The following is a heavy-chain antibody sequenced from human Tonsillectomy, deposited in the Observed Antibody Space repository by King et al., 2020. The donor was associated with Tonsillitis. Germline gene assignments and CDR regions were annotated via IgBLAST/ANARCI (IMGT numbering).Heavy chain of an antibody. Sequence: VQLVESGGGVVQPGGSLRLSCAASGPTFRNAWMPWVRQAPGRGLEWVAGIKSNSDGGAKDYAAAVRVRFTVSRDESKNTLSLQMNSLKTEDTAVYYCTNVVSSYDVLTRYHQFDFWGQGTLVPVSS. CDR3: TNVVSSYDVLTRYHQFDF. D-gene: IGHD3-9*01. CDR1: GPTFRNAW. CDR2: IKSNSDGGAK. V-gene: IGHV3-15*01. J-gene: IGHJ4*02.